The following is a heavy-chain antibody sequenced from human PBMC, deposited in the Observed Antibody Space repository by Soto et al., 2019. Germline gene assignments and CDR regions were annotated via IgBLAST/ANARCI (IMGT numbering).Heavy chain of an antibody. CDR2: ISAYNGNP. V-gene: IGHV1-18*01. CDR1: GYTFTSYG. Sequence: QVQLVQSGAEVKKPGASVKVSCKASGYTFTSYGISWVRQAPGQGLEWMGWISAYNGNPNYAQKLQVRVTMTTDTSVRTGYMELRNLRTDDTAVYYCAGVKGWNYWFDPWGQGTLVTVSS. J-gene: IGHJ5*02. D-gene: IGHD1-7*01. CDR3: AGVKGWNYWFDP.